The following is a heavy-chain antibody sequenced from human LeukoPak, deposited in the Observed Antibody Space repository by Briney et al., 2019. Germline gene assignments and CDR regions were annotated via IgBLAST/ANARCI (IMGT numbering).Heavy chain of an antibody. J-gene: IGHJ4*02. D-gene: IGHD3-3*01. CDR2: IKQDGSEK. V-gene: IGHV3-7*01. Sequence: GGSLRLSCAASGFTFSTYWMTWVRQAPGKGLEWVAPIKQDGSEKYYVDSVKGRFIISRDNAKNSLYLQMNSLRVEDTAVYYCARDRNTDFWSGYYTNYFDYWGQGTLVTVSS. CDR1: GFTFSTYW. CDR3: ARDRNTDFWSGYYTNYFDY.